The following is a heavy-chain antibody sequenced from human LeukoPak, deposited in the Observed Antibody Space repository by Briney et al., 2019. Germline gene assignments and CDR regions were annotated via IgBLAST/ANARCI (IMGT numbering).Heavy chain of an antibody. CDR3: ARREINGYYLS. J-gene: IGHJ5*02. D-gene: IGHD3-22*01. V-gene: IGHV3-53*01. CDR2: LYSDGTT. Sequence: PGGSLRLSCAASGFTVSSNYMGWVRQAPGKGLEWVAVLYSDGTTYYADSVKGRFIISRDNSRNTLSLQMHSLRAEDTAVYYCARREINGYYLSWGQGTLVTVSS. CDR1: GFTVSSNY.